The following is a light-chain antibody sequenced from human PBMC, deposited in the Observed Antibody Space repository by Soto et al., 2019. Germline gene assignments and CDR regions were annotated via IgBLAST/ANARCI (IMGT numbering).Light chain of an antibody. CDR2: DVS. CDR1: SSDVGGYNY. CDR3: SSYTSSSTLV. V-gene: IGLV2-14*01. Sequence: QSALTKPASVSGSPGQSITISCTGTSSDVGGYNYVSWYQQHPGKAPKLMIYDVSNRPSGVSNRFSGSKSGNTASLTISGLQAEEEADYYCSSYTSSSTLVFGTGTKLTVL. J-gene: IGLJ1*01.